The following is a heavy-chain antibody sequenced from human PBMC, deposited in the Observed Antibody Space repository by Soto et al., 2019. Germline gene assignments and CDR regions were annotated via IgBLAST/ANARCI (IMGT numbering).Heavy chain of an antibody. CDR2: IWYDGSNM. V-gene: IGHV3-33*01. D-gene: IGHD2-8*01. Sequence: GGSLRLSCAASGFTFSSYGMHWVRQVPGKGLEWVAVIWYDGSNMYYADSVKGRFTISRDNSKNTLYLQMNSLRAEDTAMYYCARESYVSCTSHLGDFDIWGQGTMVTVSS. CDR3: ARESYVSCTSHLGDFDI. CDR1: GFTFSSYG. J-gene: IGHJ3*02.